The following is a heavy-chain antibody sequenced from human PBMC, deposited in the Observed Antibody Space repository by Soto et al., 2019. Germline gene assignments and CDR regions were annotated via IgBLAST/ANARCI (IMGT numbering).Heavy chain of an antibody. D-gene: IGHD6-19*01. CDR1: GGSISGSY. CDR2: VYYTGST. V-gene: IGHV4-59*01. J-gene: IGHJ4*02. CDR3: ARSVAVPGAHIDY. Sequence: QVQLPESGPGLVQPSETLSLTCSVSGGSISGSYWSWIRPSPGQGLEWLGYVYYTGSTNYSPSLRSRVSISVDTPKNEFSLRLSSVTAADTAVYVCARSVAVPGAHIDYWGQGTQVTVSS.